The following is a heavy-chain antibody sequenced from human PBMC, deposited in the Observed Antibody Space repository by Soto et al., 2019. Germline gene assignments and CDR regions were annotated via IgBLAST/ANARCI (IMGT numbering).Heavy chain of an antibody. Sequence: QITLNESGPTVVRPTEPLTLTCRFSGFSLTTSGVGVGWIRPSPGKAPEWLALIYWDDDQRYSASLKSRLTITNATSKKQVVLTVSDLDPTDTATYYCAHRVLRTVFGLVTTTAIYFDFWCQGTPVAVSS. J-gene: IGHJ4*02. V-gene: IGHV2-5*02. CDR1: GFSLTTSGVG. CDR3: AHRVLRTVFGLVTTTAIYFDF. CDR2: IYWDDDQ. D-gene: IGHD3-3*01.